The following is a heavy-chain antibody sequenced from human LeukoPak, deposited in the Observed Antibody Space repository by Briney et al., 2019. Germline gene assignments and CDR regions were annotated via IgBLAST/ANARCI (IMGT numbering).Heavy chain of an antibody. D-gene: IGHD1-1*01. Sequence: GGSLRLSCAASGFTFSSYSMNWVRQAPGKGLEWVSSITSSNNYIYYGDSVKGRFTISRDNSKNTLYLQMNSLRPEDTAVYYCVRDSIRQQLYYFDSWGQGTLVTVSS. CDR2: ITSSNNYI. CDR3: VRDSIRQQLYYFDS. V-gene: IGHV3-21*01. CDR1: GFTFSSYS. J-gene: IGHJ4*02.